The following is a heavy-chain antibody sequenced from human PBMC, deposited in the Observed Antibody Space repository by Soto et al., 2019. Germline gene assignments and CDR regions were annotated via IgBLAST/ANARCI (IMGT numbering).Heavy chain of an antibody. D-gene: IGHD3-3*01. CDR1: GGSFSGYY. V-gene: IGHV4-34*01. Sequence: PSETLSLTCAVYGGSFSGYYWSWIRQPPGKGLEWIGEINHSGSTNYNPSLKSRVTISVDTSKNQFSLKLSSVTAADTAVYYCARHPIVLRFFEWLSLGFDPWGQGTLVTVSS. J-gene: IGHJ5*02. CDR3: ARHPIVLRFFEWLSLGFDP. CDR2: INHSGST.